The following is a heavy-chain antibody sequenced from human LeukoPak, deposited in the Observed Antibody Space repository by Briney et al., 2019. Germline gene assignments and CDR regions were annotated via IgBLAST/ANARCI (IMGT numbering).Heavy chain of an antibody. V-gene: IGHV4-59*01. CDR2: IYYSGST. CDR3: ASEDLDYYYMDV. CDR1: GGSISSYY. J-gene: IGHJ6*03. Sequence: SETLSLTCTVSGGSISSYYWSWIRQPPGKGLEWIGYIYYSGSTNYNPSLKSRVTISVDTSKNQFSLKLSSVTAADTAVYYCASEDLDYYYMDVWGKGTTVTVS.